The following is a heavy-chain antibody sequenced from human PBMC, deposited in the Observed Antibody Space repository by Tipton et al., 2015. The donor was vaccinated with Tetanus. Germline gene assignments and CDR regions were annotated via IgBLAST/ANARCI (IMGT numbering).Heavy chain of an antibody. D-gene: IGHD3-3*01. CDR1: GASISSAA. CDR3: ARERSGFNVGHLDV. CDR2: IFHSGSP. V-gene: IGHV4-30-2*01. J-gene: IGHJ4*02. Sequence: TLSLTCDVSGASISSAAWTWIRQPSGKGLEWIGHIFHSGSPNYNPSLKSRVSMSVDKSRKEVSLKLQSVTAADTAVYFCARERSGFNVGHLDVWGPGIPVTVSS.